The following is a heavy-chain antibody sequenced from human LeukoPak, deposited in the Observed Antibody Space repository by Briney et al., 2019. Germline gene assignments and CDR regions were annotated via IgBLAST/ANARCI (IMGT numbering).Heavy chain of an antibody. V-gene: IGHV3-30*18. CDR1: GFTFSSYG. CDR2: ISYDGSNK. Sequence: PGGSLRLSRAASGFTFSSYGMHWVRQAPGKGLYWVAVISYDGSNKYYADSVKGRFTISRDNSKNTLYLQMNSLRAEDTAVYYCAKAKYYYDSSGSPLDYWGQGTLVTVSS. CDR3: AKAKYYYDSSGSPLDY. J-gene: IGHJ4*02. D-gene: IGHD3-22*01.